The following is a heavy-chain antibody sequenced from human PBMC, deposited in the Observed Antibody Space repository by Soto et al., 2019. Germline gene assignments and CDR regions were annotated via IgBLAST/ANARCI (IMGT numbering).Heavy chain of an antibody. CDR1: GFTFSSYA. D-gene: IGHD3-9*01. J-gene: IGHJ6*02. Sequence: EVQLLESGGGLVQPGGSLRLSCAASGFTFSSYAMSWVRQAPGKGLEWVSAISGSGGSTYYADSVKGRFTISRDNSKNTLYLQMNSLRAEDTAVYYCAKDLYHLSSLRYFVSPGYGMDVWGQGTTVTVSS. V-gene: IGHV3-23*01. CDR2: ISGSGGST. CDR3: AKDLYHLSSLRYFVSPGYGMDV.